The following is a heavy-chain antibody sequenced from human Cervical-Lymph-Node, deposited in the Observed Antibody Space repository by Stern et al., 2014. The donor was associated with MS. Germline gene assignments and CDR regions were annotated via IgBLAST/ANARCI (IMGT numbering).Heavy chain of an antibody. D-gene: IGHD6-19*01. CDR2: IYPGDPRT. CDR3: ARPSNSGLFLHH. V-gene: IGHV5-51*01. Sequence: EVQLVESGAEVKKPGESLKISCKGSGYNFTTYWIAWVRQMPGRGLEWMALIYPGDPRTRYSPPFQGHVTMSADTSISPAYLQWSSLKASDTAIYYCARPSNSGLFLHHWGQGTLVTVSS. J-gene: IGHJ1*01. CDR1: GYNFTTYW.